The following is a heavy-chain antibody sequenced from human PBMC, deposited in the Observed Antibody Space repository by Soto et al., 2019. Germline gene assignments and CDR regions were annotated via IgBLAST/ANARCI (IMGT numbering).Heavy chain of an antibody. J-gene: IGHJ6*02. V-gene: IGHV1-69*13. CDR3: ASSDPPSMVRGADYYYYYGMDV. CDR1: GGTFSSYA. CDR2: IIPIFGTA. D-gene: IGHD3-10*01. Sequence: SVKVSCKASGGTFSSYAISWVRQAPGQGLEWMGGIIPIFGTANYAQKFQGRVPITADESTSTAYMELSSLRSEDTAVYYCASSDPPSMVRGADYYYYYGMDVWGQGTTVTVSS.